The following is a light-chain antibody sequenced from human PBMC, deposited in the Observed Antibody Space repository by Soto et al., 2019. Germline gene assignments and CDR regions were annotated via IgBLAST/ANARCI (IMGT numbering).Light chain of an antibody. CDR2: DVS. J-gene: IGLJ1*01. CDR3: RSYTSSITYV. Sequence: QSALTQPASVSGSPGQSITISCTGTSSDVGGYNYVSWYQQHPGEAPQLMIYDVSNRPSGVSDRFSGSKSGNTASLTISGLQAEDEADYYCRSYTSSITYVFGSGTKVTVL. V-gene: IGLV2-14*01. CDR1: SSDVGGYNY.